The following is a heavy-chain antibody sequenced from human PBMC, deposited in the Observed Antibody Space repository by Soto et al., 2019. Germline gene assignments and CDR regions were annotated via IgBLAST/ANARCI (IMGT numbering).Heavy chain of an antibody. CDR1: GFTFTSSA. CDR3: AADLPAAQHYYYDYGMDV. CDR2: IVVGSGNT. Sequence: QMQLVQSGPEVKKPGTSVKVSCKASGFTFTSSAVQWVRQARGQRLEWIGWIVVGSGNTNYAQKFQERVTITRDMSTSTAYMELSSLRSEDTAVYYCAADLPAAQHYYYDYGMDVWGQGTTVTVSS. D-gene: IGHD2-2*01. V-gene: IGHV1-58*01. J-gene: IGHJ6*02.